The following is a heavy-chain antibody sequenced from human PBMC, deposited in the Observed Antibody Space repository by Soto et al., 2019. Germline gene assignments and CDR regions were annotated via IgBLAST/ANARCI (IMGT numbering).Heavy chain of an antibody. J-gene: IGHJ6*02. V-gene: IGHV3-48*02. CDR2: ISSDSNTI. CDR1: GFTFSPYS. Sequence: AQLVESGGALVQPGGSLRLSCVASGFTFSPYSMSWVRQAPGKGLEWVSDISSDSNTIYYADSVRGRFTISTNTAKNSLYLQLNSLRDEATAVYYAARSSLGDQYDLWGEYPDAGMALWGLGTTVTVSS. D-gene: IGHD3-3*01. CDR3: ARSSLGDQYDLWGEYPDAGMAL.